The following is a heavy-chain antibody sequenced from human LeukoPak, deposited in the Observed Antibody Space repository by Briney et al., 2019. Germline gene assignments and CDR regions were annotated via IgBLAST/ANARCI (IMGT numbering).Heavy chain of an antibody. J-gene: IGHJ4*02. CDR3: AKGEPEYYYVSGSYGDFDY. V-gene: IGHV3-43D*03. CDR2: ISWDGGST. CDR1: GFTFDDYA. Sequence: SGGSLRLSCAASGFTFDDYAMHWVRQAPGKGLEWVSLISWDGGSTYYADSVKGRFTISRDNSKNSLYLQMNNLRAEDTALYYCAKGEPEYYYVSGSYGDFDYWGQGTLVTVSS. D-gene: IGHD3-10*01.